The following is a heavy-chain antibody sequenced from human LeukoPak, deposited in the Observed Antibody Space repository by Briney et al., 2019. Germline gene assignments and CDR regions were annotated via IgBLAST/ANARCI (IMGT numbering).Heavy chain of an antibody. CDR3: ARSDSPGGYGSGS. Sequence: ASVKVSCKASGYTFTSYDINWVRQATGQGLEWMGWMNPNSGNTGYAQKFQGRVTMTRNTSISTAYMELSSLRSEGTTVYYCARSDSPGGYGSGSWGQGTLVTVSS. CDR2: MNPNSGNT. J-gene: IGHJ4*02. D-gene: IGHD3-10*01. V-gene: IGHV1-8*01. CDR1: GYTFTSYD.